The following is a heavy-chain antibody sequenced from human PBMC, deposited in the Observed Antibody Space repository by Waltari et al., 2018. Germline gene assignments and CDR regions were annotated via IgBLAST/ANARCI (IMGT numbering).Heavy chain of an antibody. D-gene: IGHD3-3*01. CDR2: MNPNSGNT. CDR3: ARGRNPRLRLLNWFDP. V-gene: IGHV1-8*03. Sequence: QVQLVQSGAEVKKPGASVKVSCKASGYTFTSYDINWVRQATGQGLEWMGWMNPNSGNTGYAQKFQGRVTITRNTSISTAYMELSSLRSEDTAVYYCARGRNPRLRLLNWFDPWGQGTLVTVSS. CDR1: GYTFTSYD. J-gene: IGHJ5*02.